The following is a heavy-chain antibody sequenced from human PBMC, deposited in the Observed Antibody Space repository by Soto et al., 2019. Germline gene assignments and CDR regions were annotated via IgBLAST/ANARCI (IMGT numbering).Heavy chain of an antibody. CDR1: GFTFSIYG. CDR3: AKAARATTLYIFDF. Sequence: GGSLRLACAATGFTFSIYGMHWVRQAPGKGLEWVAVISYDGSNKYYADSVKGRFTISRDNSKNTLYLQMNSLRAEDTAVYYCAKAARATTLYIFDFCGQGTLVTVSS. J-gene: IGHJ4*01. D-gene: IGHD1-26*01. CDR2: ISYDGSNK. V-gene: IGHV3-30*18.